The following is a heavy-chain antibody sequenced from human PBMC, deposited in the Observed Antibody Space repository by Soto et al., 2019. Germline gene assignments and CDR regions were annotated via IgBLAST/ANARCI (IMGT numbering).Heavy chain of an antibody. CDR2: INPNSGNI. V-gene: IGHV1-8*01. D-gene: IGHD3-10*01. CDR1: GNTFTSYD. CDR3: ARGRASGSYYPLDY. Sequence: ASVKVSCKASGNTFTSYDINWVRQATGHGLEWMGWINPNSGNIGYAQKFQGRVTMTRDTAIRTAYMEVSRLRSDDTAVYYCARGRASGSYYPLDYWGQGTLVTV. J-gene: IGHJ4*02.